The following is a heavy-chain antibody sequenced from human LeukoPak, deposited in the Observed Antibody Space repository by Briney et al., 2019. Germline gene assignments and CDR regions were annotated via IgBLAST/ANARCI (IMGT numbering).Heavy chain of an antibody. CDR3: HIVVVTAIGVPFDI. Sequence: GGSLRLSCAASGFTFSSFALSWVRQAPGKGLEWVSSISGSGGSTSYADSVKGRFTISRDNSKNTLYLQMNDLRAEDTAVYYCHIVVVTAIGVPFDIWGQGTMVTVSP. CDR1: GFTFSSFA. D-gene: IGHD2-21*02. V-gene: IGHV3-23*01. CDR2: ISGSGGST. J-gene: IGHJ3*02.